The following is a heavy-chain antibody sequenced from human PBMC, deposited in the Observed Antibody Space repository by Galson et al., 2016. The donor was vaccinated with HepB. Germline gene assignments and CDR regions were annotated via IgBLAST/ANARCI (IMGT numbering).Heavy chain of an antibody. CDR2: IKQDGSEE. V-gene: IGHV3-7*03. J-gene: IGHJ5*02. Sequence: LRLSCAASGFSFSNNWMAWVRHTPSKGLEWVANIKQDGSEEYYVDSVEGRFTISRDNAKNSLSLQMHSLRGEDTAIYYCARDFLFAHDLWGPGTLVTVSS. CDR3: ARDFLFAHDL. D-gene: IGHD3-3*01. CDR1: GFSFSNNW.